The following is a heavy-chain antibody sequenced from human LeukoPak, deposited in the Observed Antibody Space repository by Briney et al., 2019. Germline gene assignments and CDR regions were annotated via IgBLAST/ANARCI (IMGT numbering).Heavy chain of an antibody. D-gene: IGHD2-15*01. CDR3: ARACSGGSCYDDAFDI. CDR1: GGSISSYY. Sequence: SSETLSLTCTVSGGSISSYYWSWIRQPPGKGLEWIGYIYYSGSTNYSPSLKSRVTISVDTSKNQFSLKLSSVTAADTAVYYCARACSGGSCYDDAFDIWGQGTMVTVSS. V-gene: IGHV4-59*01. J-gene: IGHJ3*02. CDR2: IYYSGST.